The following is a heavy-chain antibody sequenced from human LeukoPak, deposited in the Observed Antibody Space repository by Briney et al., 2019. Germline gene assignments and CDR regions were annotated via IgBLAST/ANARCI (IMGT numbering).Heavy chain of an antibody. V-gene: IGHV4-31*03. CDR3: ARGPLYCSGGSCYSEYVPTDD. CDR2: IYYSGST. D-gene: IGHD2-15*01. CDR1: GGSISSGGYY. Sequence: SETLSLTCTVSGGSISSGGYYWSWIRQHPGKGLEWIGYIYYSGSTYYNPSLKSRVTISVDTSKNQFSLKLSSVTAADTAVYYCARGPLYCSGGSCYSEYVPTDDWGQGTLVTVSS. J-gene: IGHJ4*02.